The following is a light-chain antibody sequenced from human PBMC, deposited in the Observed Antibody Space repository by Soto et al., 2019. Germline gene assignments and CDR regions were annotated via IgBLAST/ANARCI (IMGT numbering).Light chain of an antibody. CDR3: QQNYVTPGT. V-gene: IGKV1-39*01. CDR2: GAN. CDR1: QSISRY. J-gene: IGKJ1*01. Sequence: DIQLTQSPSSLSASVGDRITITCRSSQSISRYLNWYQQRPGTAPKVLIFGANSLQSGVPSRFSGSGSGTEFTLTISSLQPEDFATYYCQQNYVTPGTFGQGTKVDVK.